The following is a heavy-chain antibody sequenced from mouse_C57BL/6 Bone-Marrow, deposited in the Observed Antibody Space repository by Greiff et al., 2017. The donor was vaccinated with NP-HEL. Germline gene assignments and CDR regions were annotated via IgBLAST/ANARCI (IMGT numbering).Heavy chain of an antibody. CDR2: IHPNSGST. CDR1: GYTFTSYW. J-gene: IGHJ2*01. CDR3: ARWMMADFDY. V-gene: IGHV1-64*01. Sequence: QVQLKQPGAELVKPGASVKLSCKASGYTFTSYWMHWVKQRPGQGLEWIGMIHPNSGSTNYNEKFKSKATLTVDKSSSTAYMQLSSLTSEDSAVYYCARWMMADFDYWGQGTTLTVSS. D-gene: IGHD2-3*01.